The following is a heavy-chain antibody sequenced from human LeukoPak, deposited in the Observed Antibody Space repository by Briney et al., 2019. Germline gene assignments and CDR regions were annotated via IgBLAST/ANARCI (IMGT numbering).Heavy chain of an antibody. D-gene: IGHD6-13*01. Sequence: PGGSLRLSCAASGFTFSSYGMHRVRQAPGKGLEWVAVISYDGSNKYYADSVKGRFTISRDNSKNTLYLQMNSLRAEDTAVYYCAKDSAAAAGAMPDYWGQGTLVTVSS. CDR1: GFTFSSYG. CDR3: AKDSAAAAGAMPDY. J-gene: IGHJ4*02. V-gene: IGHV3-30*18. CDR2: ISYDGSNK.